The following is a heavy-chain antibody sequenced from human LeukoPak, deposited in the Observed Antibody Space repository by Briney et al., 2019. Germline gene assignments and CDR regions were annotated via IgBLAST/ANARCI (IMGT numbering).Heavy chain of an antibody. D-gene: IGHD3-10*01. V-gene: IGHV3-53*01. J-gene: IGHJ4*02. CDR2: IYSGGNT. CDR3: AKVRFGVTARYYFDY. CDR1: GFTVSSNS. Sequence: GGSLRLSCTVSGFTVSSNSWSWVRQAPGKGLEWVSFIYSGGNTHYSDSVKGRFTISRDNSKNTLYLQMNSLRAEDTAVYYCAKVRFGVTARYYFDYWGQGTLVTVSS.